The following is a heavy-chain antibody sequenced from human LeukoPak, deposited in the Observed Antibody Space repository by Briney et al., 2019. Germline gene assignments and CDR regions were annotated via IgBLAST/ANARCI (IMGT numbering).Heavy chain of an antibody. Sequence: PGGSLRLSCAASGFTVSSNYMSWVRQAPGKGLEWVSVIYSGGSTYYADSVKGRFTISRDNSKNTLYLQMNNLRAEDKAVYYCARGPTYYYDSSGYYYDDYWGQGTLVTVSS. V-gene: IGHV3-53*01. CDR1: GFTVSSNY. CDR2: IYSGGST. CDR3: ARGPTYYYDSSGYYYDDY. J-gene: IGHJ4*02. D-gene: IGHD3-22*01.